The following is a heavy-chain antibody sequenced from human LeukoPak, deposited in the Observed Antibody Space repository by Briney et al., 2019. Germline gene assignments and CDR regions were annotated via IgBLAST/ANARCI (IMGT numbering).Heavy chain of an antibody. V-gene: IGHV3-30*02. CDR1: GFTFSNYG. Sequence: GGSLRLSCAASGFTFSNYGMHWVRQAPGKGLEWVAFIRYDGSNRYYAYSVKGRFTISRDNSKNTLYLQMNSLRAEDTAVYYCAKDPGAHYYGSGSYRRGYYFDYWGQGTLVTVSS. CDR3: AKDPGAHYYGSGSYRRGYYFDY. D-gene: IGHD3-10*01. J-gene: IGHJ4*02. CDR2: IRYDGSNR.